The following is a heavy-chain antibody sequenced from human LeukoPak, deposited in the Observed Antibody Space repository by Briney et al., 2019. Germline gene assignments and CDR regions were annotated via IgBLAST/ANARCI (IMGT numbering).Heavy chain of an antibody. CDR2: LNPNNGDT. J-gene: IGHJ4*02. Sequence: GASVKVSCKTSGYTFIDYFIHWVRQAPGQGLEWMGRLNPNNGDTYYAQDFQGRVTMTRDTSISTAYMELSRLTSDDTAVYYCAGDLSSTSNWEFDYWGQGTLVTVSS. CDR3: AGDLSSTSNWEFDY. CDR1: GYTFIDYF. V-gene: IGHV1-2*06. D-gene: IGHD7-27*01.